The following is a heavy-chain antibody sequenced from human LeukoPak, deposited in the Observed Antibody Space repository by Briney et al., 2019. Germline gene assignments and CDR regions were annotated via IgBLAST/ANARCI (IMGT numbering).Heavy chain of an antibody. D-gene: IGHD3-10*01. Sequence: GGSLRLSCAASGVNFGSYSMTWVRQAPGKGLEWGSVISAASATTFYPAPVKGRFNISRDNAKNTVFLQMSSLRAEDPALYYYARKSASGNYPLDYWGQGTLVTVSS. V-gene: IGHV3-23*01. CDR1: GVNFGSYS. J-gene: IGHJ4*02. CDR3: ARKSASGNYPLDY. CDR2: ISAASATT.